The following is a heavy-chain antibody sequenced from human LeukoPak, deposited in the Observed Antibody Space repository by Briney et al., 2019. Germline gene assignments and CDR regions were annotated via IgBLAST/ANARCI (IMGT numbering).Heavy chain of an antibody. D-gene: IGHD5-18*01. CDR3: TRDLEGKWIQEGFGWFDP. CDR1: GFTFGDYA. Sequence: GGSLRLSCTASGFTFGDYAVSWVRQAPGKGLEWVGFIRSKAYGGTTEYAASVKGRCTISRDDSKSIAYLQMNSLKTEDTAVYYCTRDLEGKWIQEGFGWFDPWGQGTLVTVSS. V-gene: IGHV3-49*04. CDR2: IRSKAYGGTT. J-gene: IGHJ5*02.